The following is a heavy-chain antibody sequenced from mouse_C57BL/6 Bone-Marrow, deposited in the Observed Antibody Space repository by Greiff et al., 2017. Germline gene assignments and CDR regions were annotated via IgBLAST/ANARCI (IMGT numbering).Heavy chain of an antibody. J-gene: IGHJ2*01. Sequence: EVQLQQSGPELVKPGASVKMSCKASGYTFTDYNMHWVKQSHGKSLEWIGYINPNNGGTSYNQTFKGKATLTVNKSSSTAYMELRSLTSEASAVYYCARGPSTVVPFDYWGQGTTLTVSS. CDR2: INPNNGGT. CDR3: ARGPSTVVPFDY. V-gene: IGHV1-22*01. D-gene: IGHD1-1*01. CDR1: GYTFTDYN.